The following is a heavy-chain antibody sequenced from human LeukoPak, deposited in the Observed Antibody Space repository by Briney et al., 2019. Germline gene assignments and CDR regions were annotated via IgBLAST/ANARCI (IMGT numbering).Heavy chain of an antibody. J-gene: IGHJ4*02. Sequence: PSETLSLTCTVSGAFIRSYYWSWIRQPPGRGLERMGYMYNSGSTYYNPSLKSRVTISGDTSKHQFSLKLTSVTAADTAVYYCARLGGPAAVDYWGQGTLVTVSS. D-gene: IGHD2-2*01. CDR2: MYNSGST. CDR1: GAFIRSYY. V-gene: IGHV4-59*01. CDR3: ARLGGPAAVDY.